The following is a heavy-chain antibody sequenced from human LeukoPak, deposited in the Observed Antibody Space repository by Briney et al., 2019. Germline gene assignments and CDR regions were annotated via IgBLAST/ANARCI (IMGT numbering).Heavy chain of an antibody. CDR3: ARSGGPNTYYYYYYMDV. D-gene: IGHD3-16*01. CDR2: IYTSGST. CDR1: GGSISSYY. V-gene: IGHV4-4*09. Sequence: PSETLSLTCTVSGGSISSYYWSWIRQPPGKGLEWIGYIYTSGSTNYNPSLKSRVTISVDTSKNQFSLKLSSVTAADTAVYYCARSGGPNTYYYYYYMDVWGKGTTVTVSS. J-gene: IGHJ6*03.